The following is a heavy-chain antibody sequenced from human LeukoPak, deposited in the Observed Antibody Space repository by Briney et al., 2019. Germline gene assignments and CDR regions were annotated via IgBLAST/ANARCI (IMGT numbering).Heavy chain of an antibody. CDR3: ARDVRWFDP. Sequence: SETLSLTCAVYGGSFSGYYWSWIRQPPGKGLEWIGEINHSGSTNYNPSLKSRVTISVDTSKNQFSLKLTSLTAADTAVYYCARDVRWFDPWGQGTLVTVSS. V-gene: IGHV4-34*01. CDR2: INHSGST. J-gene: IGHJ5*02. CDR1: GGSFSGYY.